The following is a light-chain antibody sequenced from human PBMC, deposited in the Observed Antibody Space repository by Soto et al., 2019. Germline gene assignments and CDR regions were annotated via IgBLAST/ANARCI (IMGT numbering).Light chain of an antibody. J-gene: IGKJ2*01. V-gene: IGKV1-39*01. CDR2: SAS. Sequence: DIQMTQSPSSLSASVGDRVTITCRASQRDRAYLLWYQQTQGRAPNLLIYSASNLVSGVPSRFRGSGSGTSFTLPSSSLQPEDVATYYCQQSYRSPHTFGQGTKLET. CDR1: QRDRAY. CDR3: QQSYRSPHT.